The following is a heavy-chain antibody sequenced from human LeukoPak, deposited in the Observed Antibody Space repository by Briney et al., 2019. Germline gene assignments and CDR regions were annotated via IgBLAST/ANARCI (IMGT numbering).Heavy chain of an antibody. Sequence: SETLSLTCTVSGGSISSGGYYWSWIRQHPGQGLEWIGYIYYSGSTYYNPSLKSRVTISVDTSKNQFSLKLSSVTAADTAVYYCARGVVPAAPPDYWGQGTLVTVSS. V-gene: IGHV4-31*03. CDR2: IYYSGST. CDR3: ARGVVPAAPPDY. CDR1: GGSISSGGYY. D-gene: IGHD2-2*01. J-gene: IGHJ4*02.